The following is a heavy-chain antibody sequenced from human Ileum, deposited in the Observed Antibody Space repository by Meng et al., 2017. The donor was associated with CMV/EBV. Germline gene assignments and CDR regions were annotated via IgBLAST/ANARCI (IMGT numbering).Heavy chain of an antibody. J-gene: IGHJ4*02. V-gene: IGHV4-4*02. CDR2: ISHSAGT. CDR3: ARASIVGARLLDY. CDR1: GGSISSSQW. D-gene: IGHD1-26*01. Sequence: CAGSGGSISSSQWWSWVRQPPGKGLEWIGDISHSAGTNYNPSLKSRVTISIDKSKNQFSLKLSSVTAADTAVYYCARASIVGARLLDYWGQGTLVTVSS.